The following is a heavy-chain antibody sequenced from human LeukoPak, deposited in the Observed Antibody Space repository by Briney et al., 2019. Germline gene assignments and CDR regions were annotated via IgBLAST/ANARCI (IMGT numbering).Heavy chain of an antibody. D-gene: IGHD1-26*01. CDR2: IYYSGST. J-gene: IGHJ5*02. CDR1: GGSISSYY. Sequence: PSETLSLTCTVSGGSISSYYWSWIRQPPGKGLEWIGYIYYSGSTNYSPSLKSRVTISVDTSKNQFSLKLSSVTAADTAVYYCARHATRGSFDPWGQGTLVTVSS. CDR3: ARHATRGSFDP. V-gene: IGHV4-59*08.